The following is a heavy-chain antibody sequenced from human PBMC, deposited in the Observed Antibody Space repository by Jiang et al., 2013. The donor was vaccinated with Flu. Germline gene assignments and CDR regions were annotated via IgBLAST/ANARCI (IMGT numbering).Heavy chain of an antibody. V-gene: IGHV1-46*01. D-gene: IGHD1-1*01. Sequence: GREVKKTWGRQXRVSCKASGYTFTSYYMHWVRQAPGQGLEWMGIINPSGGSTSYAQKFQGRVTMTRDTSTSTVYMELSSLRSEDTAVYYCARSDPRTNWYFDLWGRGTLVTVSS. J-gene: IGHJ2*01. CDR1: GYTFTSYY. CDR3: ARSDPRTNWYFDL. CDR2: INPSGGST.